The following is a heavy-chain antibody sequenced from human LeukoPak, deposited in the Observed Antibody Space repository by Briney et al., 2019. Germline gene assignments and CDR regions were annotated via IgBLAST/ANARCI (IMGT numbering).Heavy chain of an antibody. J-gene: IGHJ4*01. Sequence: GASVKVSCKASGYTFTAYYIHWVRQAPGQGLEWMGWINPNSGGTNYAQKFQGRVTMTRDTSISTAYMDLSRLTFDDTAMYYCARALGDYGNNRVYYFDYWGQGTLVTVSS. V-gene: IGHV1-2*02. CDR3: ARALGDYGNNRVYYFDY. D-gene: IGHD4-17*01. CDR2: INPNSGGT. CDR1: GYTFTAYY.